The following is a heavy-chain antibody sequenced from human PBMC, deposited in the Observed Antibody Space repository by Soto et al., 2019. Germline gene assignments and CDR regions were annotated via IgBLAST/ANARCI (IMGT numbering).Heavy chain of an antibody. J-gene: IGHJ6*02. D-gene: IGHD3-22*01. CDR2: IIPIFGTA. Sequence: ASVKVSCKASGGTFSSYAISWVRQAPGQGLEWMGGIIPIFGTANYAQKFQGRVTITADESTSTAYMELSSLRSEDTAVYYCASSHRGYYDSSGYYYDIYGMDVWGQGTTVTVSS. CDR1: GGTFSSYA. V-gene: IGHV1-69*13. CDR3: ASSHRGYYDSSGYYYDIYGMDV.